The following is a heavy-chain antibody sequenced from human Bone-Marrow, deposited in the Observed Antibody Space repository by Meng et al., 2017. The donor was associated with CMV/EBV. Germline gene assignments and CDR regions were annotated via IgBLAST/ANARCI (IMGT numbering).Heavy chain of an antibody. CDR1: GYTFTGYY. J-gene: IGHJ5*02. V-gene: IGHV1-2*02. Sequence: ASVKVSCKASGYTFTGYYMHWVRQAPGQGLEWMGWINPNSGGTNYAQKFQGRVTMTRETSISTAYMELSRLRSDDTAVYYCAREAPVPAALFDPWGQGTLVTVSS. D-gene: IGHD2-2*01. CDR2: INPNSGGT. CDR3: AREAPVPAALFDP.